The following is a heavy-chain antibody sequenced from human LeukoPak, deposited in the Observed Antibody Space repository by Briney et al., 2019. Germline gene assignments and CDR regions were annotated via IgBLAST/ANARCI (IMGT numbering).Heavy chain of an antibody. CDR1: GYTFTSYY. D-gene: IGHD6-13*01. J-gene: IGHJ2*01. CDR2: INPSGGST. Sequence: ASVKVSCKASGYTFTSYYMHWVRQAPGQGLEWMGIINPSGGSTSYAQKFQGRVTMTRDMSTSTVYMELSSLRSEDTAVYYCARVSSSWYQDWYFDPWGRGTLVTVSS. CDR3: ARVSSSWYQDWYFDP. V-gene: IGHV1-46*01.